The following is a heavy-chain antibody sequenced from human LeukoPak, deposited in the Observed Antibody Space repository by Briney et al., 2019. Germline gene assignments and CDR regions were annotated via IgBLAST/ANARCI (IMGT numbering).Heavy chain of an antibody. CDR2: IYYTGST. V-gene: IGHV4-39*02. Sequence: ASETLSLTCTVSGGSVSSTEFYWGWIRQPPGKGLQWIGNIYYTGSTYYNPSLNSRVTMSVDTSQNQFSLKMTSVTAADTAVYYCARETCSSASCYWDNWFDPWGQGTLVTVSS. D-gene: IGHD2-2*01. CDR3: ARETCSSASCYWDNWFDP. J-gene: IGHJ5*02. CDR1: GGSVSSTEFY.